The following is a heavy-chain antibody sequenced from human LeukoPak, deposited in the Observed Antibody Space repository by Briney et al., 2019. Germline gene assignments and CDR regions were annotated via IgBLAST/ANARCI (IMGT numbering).Heavy chain of an antibody. Sequence: PSETLSLTCTISRGSITNYYWSWIRQPPGKGLAWIGYVFYSGSTNYNPSLKSRVTISVDTSKNQFSLKLSSVTAADTAVYYCARGRRGYATDYWGQGTLVTVSS. D-gene: IGHD5-18*01. CDR1: RGSITNYY. CDR3: ARGRRGYATDY. CDR2: VFYSGST. J-gene: IGHJ4*02. V-gene: IGHV4-59*12.